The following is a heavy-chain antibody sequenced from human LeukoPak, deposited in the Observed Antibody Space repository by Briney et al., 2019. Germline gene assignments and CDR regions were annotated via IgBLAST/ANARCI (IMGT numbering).Heavy chain of an antibody. V-gene: IGHV3-7*01. CDR3: GHDLWSGYYYYMDV. CDR1: TLIYINFW. J-gene: IGHJ6*03. D-gene: IGHD3-3*01. CDR2: INQEGTQK. Sequence: GGCLSLSCAASTLIYINFWMSWDRPAAGKGREWVAYINQEGTQKFYIDSVKGRFTISRHNAKNSPYMQMNRQRAEHTGVYFCGHDLWSGYYYYMDVWRKGTAVRVP.